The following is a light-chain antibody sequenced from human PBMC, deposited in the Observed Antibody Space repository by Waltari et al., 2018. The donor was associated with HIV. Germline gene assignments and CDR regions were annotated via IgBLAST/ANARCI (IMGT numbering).Light chain of an antibody. CDR1: SSDGGGYNY. CDR2: EVS. J-gene: IGLJ2*01. CDR3: SSYTSSSTLV. Sequence: QSALTQPASVSGAPGRAITICSTGTSSDGGGYNYVPWYQQHPGKAPKLKIYEVSHWPSGVSNRFSGSKSGNTASLTISGLQAEDEADYYCSSYTSSSTLVFGGGTELTVL. V-gene: IGLV2-14*01.